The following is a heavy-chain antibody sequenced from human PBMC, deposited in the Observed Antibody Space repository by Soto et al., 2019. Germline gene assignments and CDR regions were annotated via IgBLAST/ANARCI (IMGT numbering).Heavy chain of an antibody. D-gene: IGHD3-22*01. J-gene: IGHJ4*02. V-gene: IGHV4-39*01. Sequence: SETLSLTCTVSGGSISSSSYYCGWIRQPPGKGLEWIGSIYYSGSTYYNPSLKSRVTISVDTSKNQFSLKLSSVTAADTAVYYCARHPSPLYYYDSSGYYFDYWGQGTLVTVSS. CDR3: ARHPSPLYYYDSSGYYFDY. CDR2: IYYSGST. CDR1: GGSISSSSYY.